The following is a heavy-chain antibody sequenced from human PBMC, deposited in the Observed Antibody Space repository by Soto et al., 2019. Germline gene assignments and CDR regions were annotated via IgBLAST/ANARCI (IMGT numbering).Heavy chain of an antibody. D-gene: IGHD3-16*02. J-gene: IGHJ4*02. CDR2: INHSGST. V-gene: IGHV4-34*01. Sequence: QVQLQQWGAGLLKPSETLSLTCAVYGGSFSGYYWSWIRQPPGKGLEWIGEINHSGSTNYNPSLKSRVPISVDTSKNQFSLKLSSVTAADTAVYYCARTSYDYIWGSYRFPAGGYFDYWGQGTLVTVSS. CDR1: GGSFSGYY. CDR3: ARTSYDYIWGSYRFPAGGYFDY.